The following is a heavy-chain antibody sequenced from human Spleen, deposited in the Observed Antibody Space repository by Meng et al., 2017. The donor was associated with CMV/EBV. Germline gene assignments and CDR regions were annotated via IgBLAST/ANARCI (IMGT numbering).Heavy chain of an antibody. V-gene: IGHV3-7*01. CDR3: ARDYDFWSGPKYGLDV. CDR1: GFTFSDYW. CDR2: INQDGSEK. J-gene: IGHJ6*02. D-gene: IGHD3-3*01. Sequence: GESLKISCVASGFTFSDYWMSWVRRTPGKGLEWVANINQDGSEKYYVDSVKGRFTLSRDNAKNSLYLQMNSLRVEDTAVYYCARDYDFWSGPKYGLDVWGQGTTVTVSS.